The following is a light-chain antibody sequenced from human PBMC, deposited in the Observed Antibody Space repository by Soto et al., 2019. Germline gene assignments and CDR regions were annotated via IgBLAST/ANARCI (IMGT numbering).Light chain of an antibody. J-gene: IGLJ1*01. CDR3: AAWDHSLSGQYV. Sequence: QSVLTQPPSASGTPGQRVTISCSGSSSNIGSNYVYWYQQLPGTAPKLLIYRNNQRPSGVPDRFSGSKSGTSASLAISGLRSEDEADYYCAAWDHSLSGQYVFGTGTKVTVL. V-gene: IGLV1-47*01. CDR2: RNN. CDR1: SSNIGSNY.